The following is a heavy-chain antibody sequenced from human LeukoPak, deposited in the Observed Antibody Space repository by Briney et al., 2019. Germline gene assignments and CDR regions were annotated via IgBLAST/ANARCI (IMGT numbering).Heavy chain of an antibody. V-gene: IGHV3-11*06. Sequence: GGSLRLSCAASGFSLSDFYMSWIRQAPGKGLEWVSYISSSSTYTNSADSVRGRFTISRDNAKNSLYLQMNSLRVEDTAVYYCARESDSSGYYDYWGQGTLVTVSS. D-gene: IGHD3-22*01. J-gene: IGHJ4*02. CDR2: ISSSSTYT. CDR3: ARESDSSGYYDY. CDR1: GFSLSDFY.